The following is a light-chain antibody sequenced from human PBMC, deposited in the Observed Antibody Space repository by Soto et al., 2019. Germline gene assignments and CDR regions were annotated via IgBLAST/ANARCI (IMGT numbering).Light chain of an antibody. V-gene: IGLV2-8*01. CDR2: EVS. Sequence: QSALTQPPSASGSPGQSVTISCTGTSSDVGAYNYVSWYQQLPGKAPKLIIYEVSKRPSGVPDRFSGSKSGNTASLTVSGLQAEDEADYYCTSYAGTYSFFYVFGTGPKATVL. CDR1: SSDVGAYNY. J-gene: IGLJ1*01. CDR3: TSYAGTYSFFYV.